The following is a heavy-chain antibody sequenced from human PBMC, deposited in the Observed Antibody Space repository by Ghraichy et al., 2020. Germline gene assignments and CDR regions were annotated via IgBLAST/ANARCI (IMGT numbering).Heavy chain of an antibody. CDR3: GRGGRNQHYPQSYDINV. CDR1: GGSFSGYY. J-gene: IGHJ6*03. D-gene: IGHD2-2*01. V-gene: IGHV4-34*01. CDR2: INHSGST. Sequence: SETLSLTCAVYGGSFSGYYWSWIRQPPGKGLEWIGEINHSGSTNNNPSLKSRVTISMDTSKNQFSLKLSSVTAADTAVYYCGRGGRNQHYPQSYDINVWGKGTTVTVSS.